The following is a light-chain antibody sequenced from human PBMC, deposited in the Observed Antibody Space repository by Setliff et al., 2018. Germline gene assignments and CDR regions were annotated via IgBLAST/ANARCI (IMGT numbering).Light chain of an antibody. Sequence: NFMLTQPHSVSESPGKTVIISCTRNSGSIASSYVQWSHQRPGSSPTLLIYDNNQRPSGVPARFSGSIDRTSNSASLSVSGLKTEDEGDYFCQSYDGTYVVFGGGTKVTVL. CDR1: SGSIASSY. CDR3: QSYDGTYVV. V-gene: IGLV6-57*01. J-gene: IGLJ3*02. CDR2: DNN.